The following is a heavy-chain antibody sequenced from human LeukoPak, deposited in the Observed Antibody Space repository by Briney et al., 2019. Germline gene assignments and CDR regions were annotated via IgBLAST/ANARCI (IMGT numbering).Heavy chain of an antibody. Sequence: GGSLRLSCAASGFTVSSNLLSWVRQPPGKGLEWVSDIYSGGSTYYADSVKGRFTISRDNSKNTLYLQMNSLRAEDTAVYYCTRGGGGSFPDYWGQGTLVTVSS. CDR3: TRGGGGSFPDY. CDR1: GFTVSSNL. V-gene: IGHV3-53*05. D-gene: IGHD2-21*01. J-gene: IGHJ4*02. CDR2: IYSGGST.